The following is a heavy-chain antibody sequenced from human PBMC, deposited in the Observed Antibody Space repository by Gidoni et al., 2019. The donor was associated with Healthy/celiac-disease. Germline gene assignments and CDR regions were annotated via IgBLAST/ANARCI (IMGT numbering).Heavy chain of an antibody. D-gene: IGHD3-22*01. CDR3: ARGFYYDSSGYDPGDY. Sequence: QAQLVQSGAEVQTTGASVKVSCKASGYTFTSYDNNWVRQATGQGLEWMGWMNPDSGNTGYAQKFQGRVTMTRNTSISTAYMELSSLRSEDTAVYYCARGFYYDSSGYDPGDYWGQGTLVTVSS. J-gene: IGHJ4*02. CDR1: GYTFTSYD. CDR2: MNPDSGNT. V-gene: IGHV1-8*01.